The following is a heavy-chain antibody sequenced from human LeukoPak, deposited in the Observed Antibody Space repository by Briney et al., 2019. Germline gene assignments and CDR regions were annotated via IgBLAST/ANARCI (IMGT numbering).Heavy chain of an antibody. Sequence: PGGSLRLSCAASGFTLSKAWMTWVRQAPGKGLEWVGRIKSKTDGGTTDYAAPVKGRFTISRDDSKNTLYLQMNSLKTEDTAVYYCTTLTVAGLNSRGHWGQGTLVTVSS. CDR1: GFTLSKAW. CDR3: TTLTVAGLNSRGH. J-gene: IGHJ4*02. V-gene: IGHV3-15*01. CDR2: IKSKTDGGTT. D-gene: IGHD6-19*01.